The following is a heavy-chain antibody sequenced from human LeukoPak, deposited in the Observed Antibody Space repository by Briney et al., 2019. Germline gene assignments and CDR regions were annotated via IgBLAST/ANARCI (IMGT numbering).Heavy chain of an antibody. J-gene: IGHJ4*02. CDR2: IKQDGSET. D-gene: IGHD3-9*01. Sequence: GGSLRLSCAASGFSFSGFWMSWVRQAPGKGLEWVANIKQDGSETYSVDSVKGRFIISRDNSKNTLYLQMNSLRAEDTAVYYCAKDKTPGTPHYYDSLTGLGGYFDYWGQGTLVTVSS. V-gene: IGHV3-7*03. CDR1: GFSFSGFW. CDR3: AKDKTPGTPHYYDSLTGLGGYFDY.